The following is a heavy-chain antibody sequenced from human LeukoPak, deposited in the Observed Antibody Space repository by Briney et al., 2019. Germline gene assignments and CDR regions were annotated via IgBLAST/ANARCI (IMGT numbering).Heavy chain of an antibody. V-gene: IGHV4-38-2*02. D-gene: IGHD6-13*01. J-gene: IGHJ2*01. CDR2: IYYSGST. CDR1: GYSISSGYY. Sequence: SETLSLTCTVSGYSISSGYYWGWIRQPPGKGLEWIGSIYYSGSTNYNPSLKSRVTISVDTSKNQFSLKLSSVTAADTAVYYCARDKASSSWYWYFDLWSRGTLVTVSS. CDR3: ARDKASSSWYWYFDL.